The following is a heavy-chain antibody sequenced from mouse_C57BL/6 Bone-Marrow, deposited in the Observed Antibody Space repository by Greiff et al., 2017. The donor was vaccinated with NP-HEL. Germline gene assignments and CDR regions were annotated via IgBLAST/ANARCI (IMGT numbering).Heavy chain of an antibody. V-gene: IGHV1-81*01. CDR1: GYTFTSYG. J-gene: IGHJ3*01. CDR2: IYPRSGYT. Sequence: QVQLQQSGAELARPGASVKLSCKASGYTFTSYGISWVKQRPDQGLEWVGEIYPRSGYTYYPEKFKGRATLTADKSSSTAYMGMRSLTSEDSAVYFCGRRGEGFAYWGKGTLVTVSA. CDR3: GRRGEGFAY.